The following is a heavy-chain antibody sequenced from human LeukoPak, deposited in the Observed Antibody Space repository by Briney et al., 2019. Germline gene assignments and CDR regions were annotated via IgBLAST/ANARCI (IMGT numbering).Heavy chain of an antibody. J-gene: IGHJ4*02. CDR1: GFTFSSYS. CDR2: ISSSSSYI. D-gene: IGHD6-19*01. V-gene: IGHV3-21*01. Sequence: GGSLRLSCAASGFTFSSYSMNWVRQAPGKGLEWVSSISSSSSYIYYADSVKGRFTISRDNAKNSLYLQMNSLRAEDTAVYYCAREGKYSSGRWGDYFDYWGQGTLVTVSS. CDR3: AREGKYSSGRWGDYFDY.